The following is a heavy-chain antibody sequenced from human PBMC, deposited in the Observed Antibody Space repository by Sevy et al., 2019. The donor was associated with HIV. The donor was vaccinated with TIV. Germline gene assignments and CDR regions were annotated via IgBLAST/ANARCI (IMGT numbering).Heavy chain of an antibody. D-gene: IGHD3-22*01. V-gene: IGHV3-48*02. CDR3: ARERKMYDSSGYYFHFDY. CDR2: ISRSSSTI. CDR1: GFTFSSYS. J-gene: IGHJ4*02. Sequence: GGSQRLSCAASGFTFSSYSMNWVRQAPGKGLEWVSYISRSSSTIYYADSVKGRFTISRDNAKNSLYLQMNSLRDEDTAVYYCARERKMYDSSGYYFHFDYWGQGTLVTVSS.